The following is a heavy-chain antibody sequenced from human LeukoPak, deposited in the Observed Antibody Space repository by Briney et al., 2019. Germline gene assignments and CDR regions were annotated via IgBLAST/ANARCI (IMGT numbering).Heavy chain of an antibody. CDR3: ARAMYSGSNRWFDP. D-gene: IGHD1-26*01. J-gene: IGHJ5*02. V-gene: IGHV3-21*01. CDR2: ISSSSSYI. CDR1: GFTFSSYS. Sequence: PGGSLRLSCAASGFTFSSYSMNWVRQAPGKGLEWVSSISSSSSYICYADSVKGRFTISRDNAKNSLYLQMNSLRAEDTAVYYCARAMYSGSNRWFDPWGQGTLVTVSS.